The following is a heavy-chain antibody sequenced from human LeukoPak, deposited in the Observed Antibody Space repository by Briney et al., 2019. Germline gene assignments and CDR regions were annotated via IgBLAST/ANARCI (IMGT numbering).Heavy chain of an antibody. CDR2: INQDGTEK. J-gene: IGHJ4*02. D-gene: IGHD2-2*01. V-gene: IGHV3-7*01. CDR1: GFTFSGSW. Sequence: PGGSLRLSCATSGFTFSGSWMSWVRQAPGKGLEWVATINQDGTEKYYVDSVKGRFTISRDYAKNSLYLQMNSLRAEDTAVYYCARDGEDIVVVPAAQAPDYWGQGTLVTVSS. CDR3: ARDGEDIVVVPAAQAPDY.